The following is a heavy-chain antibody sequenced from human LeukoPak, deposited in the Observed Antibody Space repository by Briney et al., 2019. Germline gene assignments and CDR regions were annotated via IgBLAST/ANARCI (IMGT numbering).Heavy chain of an antibody. Sequence: PGGSLRLSCVASGFTFSTHTMNWVRQAPGKGLEWVSSISSASTCIYSADSVKGRFTISRDNAKNSLYLQMNSLRAEDTAVYYCARDTDGYSYGLNYFDYWGQGTLVTVSS. V-gene: IGHV3-21*01. J-gene: IGHJ4*02. CDR1: GFTFSTHT. CDR3: ARDTDGYSYGLNYFDY. D-gene: IGHD5-18*01. CDR2: ISSASTCI.